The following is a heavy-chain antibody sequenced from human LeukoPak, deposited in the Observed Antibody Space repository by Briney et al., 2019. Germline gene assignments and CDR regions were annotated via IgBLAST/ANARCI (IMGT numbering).Heavy chain of an antibody. CDR1: GGTFSSYG. Sequence: SVKVSCKASGGTFSSYGIIWVRQAPGQGLEWMGRIIPILNIADYAQKFQGRVTITADTPTSTAYMELSSLRSEDTAVYYCARVAGSSYDYWGQGTLVTVSS. CDR3: ARVAGSSYDY. CDR2: IIPILNIA. V-gene: IGHV1-69*04. D-gene: IGHD3-10*01. J-gene: IGHJ4*02.